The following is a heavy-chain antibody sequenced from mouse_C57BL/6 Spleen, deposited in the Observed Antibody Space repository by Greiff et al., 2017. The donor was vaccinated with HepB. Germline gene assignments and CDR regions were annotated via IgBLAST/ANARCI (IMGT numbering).Heavy chain of an antibody. V-gene: IGHV1-53*01. J-gene: IGHJ1*03. CDR2: INPSNGGT. D-gene: IGHD1-1*01. Sequence: QVQLQQPGPELVKPGASVKLSCKASGYTFTSYWMHWVKQRPGQGLEWIGNINPSNGGTNYNEKFKSKATLTVDKSPSPADMQLSSLTSEDSAVYYCARNYGSWWYFDVWGTGTTVTVSS. CDR3: ARNYGSWWYFDV. CDR1: GYTFTSYW.